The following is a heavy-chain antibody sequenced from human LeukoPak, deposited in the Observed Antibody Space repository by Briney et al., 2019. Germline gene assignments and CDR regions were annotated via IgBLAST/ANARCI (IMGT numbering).Heavy chain of an antibody. Sequence: SETLSLTCTVSGGSISSSSYYWGWIRQPPGKGLEWIGSIYYSGSTYYNPSLKSLVTISVDTSKNQFSLKLSSVTAADTAVYYCATRSSWFPPGVAVAGTIAFDIWGQGTMVTVSS. V-gene: IGHV4-39*01. J-gene: IGHJ3*02. CDR3: ATRSSWFPPGVAVAGTIAFDI. CDR2: IYYSGST. D-gene: IGHD6-19*01. CDR1: GGSISSSSYY.